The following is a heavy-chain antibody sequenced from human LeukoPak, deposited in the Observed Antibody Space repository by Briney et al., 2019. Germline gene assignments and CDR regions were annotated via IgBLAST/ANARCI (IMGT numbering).Heavy chain of an antibody. D-gene: IGHD3-9*01. Sequence: GGSLRLSCAASGFTFSSYSMNWVRQAPGKGLEWVSSISSSSSYIYYADSVKGRFTISRDNSKNTLYLQMNSLRAEDTAVYYCAKSDECYDILTGVSYYYYYMDVWGKGTTVTVSS. CDR3: AKSDECYDILTGVSYYYYYMDV. CDR1: GFTFSSYS. V-gene: IGHV3-21*01. J-gene: IGHJ6*03. CDR2: ISSSSSYI.